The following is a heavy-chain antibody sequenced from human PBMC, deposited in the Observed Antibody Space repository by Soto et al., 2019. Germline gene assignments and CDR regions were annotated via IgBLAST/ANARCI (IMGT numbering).Heavy chain of an antibody. V-gene: IGHV4-34*01. CDR2: INHSGST. Sequence: SETLSLTCAVYGGSFSGYYWSWIRQPPGKGLEWIGEINHSGSTNYNPSLKSRVTISVDTSKNQFSLKLSSVTAADTAVYYCASLGRSPMVRGNYGMDVWGQGTTVTVSS. D-gene: IGHD3-10*01. J-gene: IGHJ6*02. CDR1: GGSFSGYY. CDR3: ASLGRSPMVRGNYGMDV.